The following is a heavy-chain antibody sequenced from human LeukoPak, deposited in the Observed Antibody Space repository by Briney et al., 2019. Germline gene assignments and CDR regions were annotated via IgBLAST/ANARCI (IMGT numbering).Heavy chain of an antibody. CDR2: IYTSGST. CDR3: ARDISYGSGSYYNEPFDY. CDR1: GGSFSGYY. V-gene: IGHV4-4*07. D-gene: IGHD3-10*01. Sequence: SETLSLTCAVYGGSFSGYYWSWIRQPAGKGLEWIGRIYTSGSTNYNPSLKSRVTMSVDTSKNQFSLKLSSVTAADTAVYYCARDISYGSGSYYNEPFDYWGQGTLVTVSS. J-gene: IGHJ4*02.